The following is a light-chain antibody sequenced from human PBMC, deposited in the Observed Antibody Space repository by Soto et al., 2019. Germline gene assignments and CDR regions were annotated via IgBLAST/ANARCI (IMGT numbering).Light chain of an antibody. CDR3: GAWDSSLTVVV. Sequence: QSVLTQPPSVSAAPGQKVTISCSGSTSNIGNNYVSWYQQFPGTAPKLLIYDNNKRPSGIPDRFSGSESGTSATLGITGLQTGDEADYYCGAWDSSLTVVVFGGGTQLTVL. CDR1: TSNIGNNY. CDR2: DNN. J-gene: IGLJ7*01. V-gene: IGLV1-51*01.